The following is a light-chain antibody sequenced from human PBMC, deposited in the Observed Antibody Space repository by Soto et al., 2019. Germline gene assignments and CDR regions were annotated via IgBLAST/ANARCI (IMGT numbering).Light chain of an antibody. CDR2: DAS. V-gene: IGKV1-5*01. J-gene: IGKJ5*01. CDR1: DNIFTY. CDR3: QHYTLYSGP. Sequence: IRMTQSPSTLSASVGDRVTITCRASDNIFTYVAWYQHRAGGAPKLLIFDASTLQSGVPPRFSGGGSGTDFTLTITGLQPKDSASYYCQHYTLYSGPFGQGTRLEIK.